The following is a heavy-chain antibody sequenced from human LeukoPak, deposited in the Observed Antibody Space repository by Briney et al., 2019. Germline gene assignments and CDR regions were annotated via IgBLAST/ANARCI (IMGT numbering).Heavy chain of an antibody. Sequence: GASVKVSCKASGYTFTSYCISWVRQAPGQGLEWMGWISAYNGNTNYAQKLQGRVTITTDTSTSTAYMELSSLRSDDPAVYYFSSSYYYCSGLNYYWGQGTLVTVSA. D-gene: IGHD3-10*01. CDR2: ISAYNGNT. J-gene: IGHJ4*02. CDR1: GYTFTSYC. CDR3: SSSYYYCSGLNYY. V-gene: IGHV1-18*01.